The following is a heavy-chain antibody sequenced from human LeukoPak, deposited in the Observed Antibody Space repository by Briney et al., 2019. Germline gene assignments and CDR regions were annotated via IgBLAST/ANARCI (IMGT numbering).Heavy chain of an antibody. CDR3: ARDLRNSGSYCFGY. D-gene: IGHD1-26*01. Sequence: KAGGSLRLSCAASGFTFSSYSMNWVRQAPGKGLEWVSSISSSSSYIYYADSVKGRFTISRDNAKNSLYLQMNSLRAEDTAVYYCARDLRNSGSYCFGYWGQGTLVTVSS. V-gene: IGHV3-21*01. J-gene: IGHJ4*02. CDR1: GFTFSSYS. CDR2: ISSSSSYI.